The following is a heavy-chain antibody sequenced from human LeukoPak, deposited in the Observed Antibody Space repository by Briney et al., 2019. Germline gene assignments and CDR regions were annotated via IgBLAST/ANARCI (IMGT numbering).Heavy chain of an antibody. CDR3: AKGARYSSGWYYFDY. Sequence: SGGSLRHSCAASGFTFSSYAMSWVRQAPGKGLEWVSAISGSGGSTYYADSVKGRFTISRDNSKNTLYLQMNSLRAEDTAVYYCAKGARYSSGWYYFDYWGQGTLVTVSS. CDR1: GFTFSSYA. CDR2: ISGSGGST. V-gene: IGHV3-23*01. D-gene: IGHD6-19*01. J-gene: IGHJ4*02.